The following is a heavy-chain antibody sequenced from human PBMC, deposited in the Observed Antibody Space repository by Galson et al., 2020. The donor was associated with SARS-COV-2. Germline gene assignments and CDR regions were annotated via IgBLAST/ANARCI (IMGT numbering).Heavy chain of an antibody. Sequence: GGSLRLSCAGSGFNFSINALHWVRQAPGKGLEWVAVISYDGNNKYYADSVKGRFTVSRDDSKNTLYLQMNSLRVEDTAVYYCVKTSNGYYGSIDDWGQGTLVTVS. CDR2: ISYDGNNK. CDR3: VKTSNGYYGSIDD. CDR1: GFNFSINA. D-gene: IGHD3-22*01. J-gene: IGHJ4*02. V-gene: IGHV3-30-3*01.